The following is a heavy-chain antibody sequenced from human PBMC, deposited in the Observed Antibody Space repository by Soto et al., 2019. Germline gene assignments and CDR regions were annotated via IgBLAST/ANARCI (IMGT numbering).Heavy chain of an antibody. Sequence: ASVKVSCKASGYTFTSYGISWVRQAPGQGLEWMGWISAYNGDTNYAQKLQGRVTMTTDTSTSTAYMELRSLRSDDTAVYYCARGRAGIAVAGTRLDAFDIWGQGTMVTVSS. V-gene: IGHV1-18*01. CDR2: ISAYNGDT. D-gene: IGHD6-19*01. CDR3: ARGRAGIAVAGTRLDAFDI. J-gene: IGHJ3*02. CDR1: GYTFTSYG.